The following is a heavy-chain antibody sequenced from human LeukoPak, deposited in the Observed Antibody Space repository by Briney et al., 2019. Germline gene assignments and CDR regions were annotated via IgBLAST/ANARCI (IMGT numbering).Heavy chain of an antibody. CDR3: ARDPDCSSTSCYGDAFDI. CDR1: GGSISSYY. J-gene: IGHJ3*02. V-gene: IGHV4-4*07. D-gene: IGHD2-2*01. CDR2: IYTSGST. Sequence: SETLSLTCTVSGGSISSYYWSWIRQPAGKGLEWIGRIYTSGSTNYNPSLKSRVAISVDTSKNQFSLKLSSVTAADTAVYYCARDPDCSSTSCYGDAFDIWGQGTMVTVSS.